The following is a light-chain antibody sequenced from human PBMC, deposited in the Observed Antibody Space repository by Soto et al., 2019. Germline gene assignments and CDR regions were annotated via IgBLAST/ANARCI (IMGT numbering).Light chain of an antibody. V-gene: IGKV1-12*01. Sequence: DIQMTQSPSFVSASLGDSVTITCRASQYISSWVAWYQQRPGRAPTLLIYGASTLQSGVPSRFGGSGFGTEFTLTISNLLPEDVGTYYCQQANSFPVTFGQETRLDIK. CDR3: QQANSFPVT. CDR2: GAS. CDR1: QYISSW. J-gene: IGKJ5*01.